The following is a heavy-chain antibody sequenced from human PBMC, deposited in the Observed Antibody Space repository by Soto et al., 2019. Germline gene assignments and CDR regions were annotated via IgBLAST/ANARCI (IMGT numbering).Heavy chain of an antibody. Sequence: XSVKFACEASGYTFGNNDMRWVRQATGQGLEWMGWMNPNSGNTGYAQKFQGRVSMTRNTAITTAYLELSSLRSDDTAIYYCARMATSGTLNWFDPWGQGALVTASS. CDR2: MNPNSGNT. J-gene: IGHJ5*02. V-gene: IGHV1-8*01. CDR1: GYTFGNND. CDR3: ARMATSGTLNWFDP.